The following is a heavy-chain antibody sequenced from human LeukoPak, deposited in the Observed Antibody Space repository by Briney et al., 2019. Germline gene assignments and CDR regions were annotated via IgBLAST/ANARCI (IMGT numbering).Heavy chain of an antibody. CDR3: ARGGLHCTGGSCYVPDY. Sequence: ASVKVSCKASGHTFTSYEINWVRQATGQGLEWLGWMNPNSGNTGSAEKFQGRVTMTRNTSIRTAYMELSSLRSEDTAVYYCARGGLHCTGGSCYVPDYWGQGTLVTVSS. CDR2: MNPNSGNT. J-gene: IGHJ4*02. CDR1: GHTFTSYE. D-gene: IGHD2-15*01. V-gene: IGHV1-8*01.